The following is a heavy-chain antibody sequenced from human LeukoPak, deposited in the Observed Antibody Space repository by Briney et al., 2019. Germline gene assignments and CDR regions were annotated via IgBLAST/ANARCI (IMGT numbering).Heavy chain of an antibody. D-gene: IGHD3-16*02. CDR2: INHSGST. CDR1: GGSFSGYY. CDR3: ASGYPLYYFDY. V-gene: IGHV4-34*01. J-gene: IGHJ4*02. Sequence: SETLSLTCAVYGGSFSGYYWSWIRQPPGKGLEWIGEINHSGSTNYNPSLKSRVTISVDTSKNQFSLKLSSVTAADTAVYYCASGYPLYYFDYWGQGTLVTVSS.